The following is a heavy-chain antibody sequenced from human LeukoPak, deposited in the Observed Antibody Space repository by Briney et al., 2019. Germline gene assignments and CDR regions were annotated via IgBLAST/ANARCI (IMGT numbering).Heavy chain of an antibody. J-gene: IGHJ3*02. Sequence: GGSLRLSCAASGFTFGSYSMNWVRQAPGKGLEWVSYISSSSGTVYYADSVKGRFTISRDNAKNSLYLQMNSLRAEDTAVYYCARAKSSGWYGGAFDIWGQGTMVTVSS. D-gene: IGHD6-19*01. CDR2: ISSSSGTV. V-gene: IGHV3-48*01. CDR1: GFTFGSYS. CDR3: ARAKSSGWYGGAFDI.